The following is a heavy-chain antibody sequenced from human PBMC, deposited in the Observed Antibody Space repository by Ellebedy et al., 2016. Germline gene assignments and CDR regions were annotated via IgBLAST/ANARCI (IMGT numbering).Heavy chain of an antibody. Sequence: GSLRLXXTVSGGSVSSASYYWNWIRQPPGKGLEWIGYVYYSGSTNYNSSLKSRVTMSVDTSRNQFSLKLSSVAAADTAVYYCARCFDSGGYIDYWGQGTLVTVSS. V-gene: IGHV4-61*01. D-gene: IGHD3-22*01. J-gene: IGHJ4*02. CDR1: GGSVSSASYY. CDR2: VYYSGST. CDR3: ARCFDSGGYIDY.